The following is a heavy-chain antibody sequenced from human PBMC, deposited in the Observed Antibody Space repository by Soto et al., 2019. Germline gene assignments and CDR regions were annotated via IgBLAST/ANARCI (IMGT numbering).Heavy chain of an antibody. J-gene: IGHJ4*02. D-gene: IGHD2-2*01. Sequence: AGSLIRQPPGKGLEWIGYMEHSGSTYYNPSLKSRVTISIDRSKNQFSLKLSSVTAAEKAVYYCARVPAYWGQGILVTVSS. CDR3: ARVPAY. CDR2: MEHSGST. V-gene: IGHV4-30-2*01. CDR1: A.